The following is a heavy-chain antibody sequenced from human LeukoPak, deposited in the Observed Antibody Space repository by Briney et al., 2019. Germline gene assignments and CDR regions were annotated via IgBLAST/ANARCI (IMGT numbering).Heavy chain of an antibody. Sequence: GGSLRLSCAASGFTFSSYAMSWVRQAPGKGLEWVAVISYDGSNKYYADSVKGRFTISRDNSKNTLYLQMNSLRAEDTAVYYCARDHRYSTTIYYYYGMDVWGQGTTVTVSS. V-gene: IGHV3-30-3*01. CDR1: GFTFSSYA. CDR3: ARDHRYSTTIYYYYGMDV. J-gene: IGHJ6*02. D-gene: IGHD6-13*01. CDR2: ISYDGSNK.